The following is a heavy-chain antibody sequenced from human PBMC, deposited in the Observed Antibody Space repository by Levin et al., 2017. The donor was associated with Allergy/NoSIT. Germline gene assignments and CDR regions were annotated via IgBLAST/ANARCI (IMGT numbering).Heavy chain of an antibody. CDR2: ISYDGSNK. D-gene: IGHD3-10*01. Sequence: SCAASGFTFSSYGMHWVRQAPGKGLEWVAVISYDGSNKYYADSVKGRFTISRDNSKNTLYLQMNSLRAEDTAVYYCAKDLVTIVRGVISLDYWGQGTLVTVSS. J-gene: IGHJ4*02. V-gene: IGHV3-30*18. CDR1: GFTFSSYG. CDR3: AKDLVTIVRGVISLDY.